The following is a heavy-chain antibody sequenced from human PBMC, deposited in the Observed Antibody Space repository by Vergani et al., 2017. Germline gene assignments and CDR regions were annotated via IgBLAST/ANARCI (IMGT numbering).Heavy chain of an antibody. V-gene: IGHV4-59*12. CDR2: IYYSGST. Sequence: QVQLQESGPGLVKPSETLSLTCTVSGGSISSYYWSWIRQPPGKGLEWIGYIYYSGSTYYNPSLKSRVTISVDTSKNQFSLKLSSVTAADTAVYYCASTSKARITMIGYFDYWGQGTLVTVSS. J-gene: IGHJ4*02. D-gene: IGHD3-22*01. CDR1: GGSISSYY. CDR3: ASTSKARITMIGYFDY.